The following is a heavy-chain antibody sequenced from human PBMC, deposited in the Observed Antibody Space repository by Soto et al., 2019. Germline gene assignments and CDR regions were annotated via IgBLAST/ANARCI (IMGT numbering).Heavy chain of an antibody. CDR1: GFTFSSYA. Sequence: GGSLRLSCAASGFTFSSYAMHWVRQAPGKGLEWVAVISYDGSNKYYADSVKGRFTIPRDNSKNTLYLQMNSLRAEDTAVYYCAREHDFWSGYYKDWGQGTLVTVSS. CDR3: AREHDFWSGYYKD. J-gene: IGHJ4*02. D-gene: IGHD3-3*01. V-gene: IGHV3-30-3*01. CDR2: ISYDGSNK.